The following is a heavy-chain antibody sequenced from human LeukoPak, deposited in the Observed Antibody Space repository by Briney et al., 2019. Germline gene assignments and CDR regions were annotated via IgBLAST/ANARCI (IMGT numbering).Heavy chain of an antibody. CDR3: ARDAPVGYYYYMDV. D-gene: IGHD2-15*01. CDR1: GYTFSSYG. CDR2: ISGYNGDT. J-gene: IGHJ6*03. V-gene: IGHV1-18*01. Sequence: GASVKVSCKASGYTFSSYGFSWVRQAPGQGLEWMGWISGYNGDTNYAQNLQGRVTMTTDTSTSTAYMELRSLRSDDTAVYYCARDAPVGYYYYMDVWGKGTTVTISS.